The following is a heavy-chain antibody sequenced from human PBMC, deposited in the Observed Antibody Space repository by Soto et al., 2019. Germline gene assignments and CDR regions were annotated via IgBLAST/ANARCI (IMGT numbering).Heavy chain of an antibody. J-gene: IGHJ6*03. D-gene: IGHD6-19*01. CDR2: IIPIFGIA. V-gene: IGHV1-69*10. CDR3: ARDRSIAVAGTTGYYYYYMDV. CDR1: GGTFSSYA. Sequence: ASVKVSCKASGGTFSSYAISWVRQAPGQGLEWMGGIIPIFGIANYAQKFQGRVTITADKSTSTAYMELSSLRSEDTAVYYCARDRSIAVAGTTGYYYYYMDVWGKGTTVTVSS.